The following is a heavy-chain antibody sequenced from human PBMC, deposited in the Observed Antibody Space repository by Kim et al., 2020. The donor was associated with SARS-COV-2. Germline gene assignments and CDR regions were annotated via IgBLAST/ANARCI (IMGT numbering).Heavy chain of an antibody. Sequence: GGSLRLSCAASGFTFSSYAMSWVRQAPGKGLEWVSGISGTGGSTYYADSVKGRFTISRDNSKNTLYVQMNSLRAEDTAVYYCAKEGVITMVRGGILDYWGQGTLVTVSS. CDR2: ISGTGGST. V-gene: IGHV3-23*01. CDR3: AKEGVITMVRGGILDY. D-gene: IGHD3-10*01. CDR1: GFTFSSYA. J-gene: IGHJ4*02.